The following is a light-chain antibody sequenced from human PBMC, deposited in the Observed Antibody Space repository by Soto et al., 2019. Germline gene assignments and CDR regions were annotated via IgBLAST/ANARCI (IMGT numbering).Light chain of an antibody. CDR2: GAS. Sequence: DIVLTQSPGTLSLSPGERVTLSCRASQIVTSDYLAWYHQEPGQAPMLLIYGASNRATGIPDRFSGSGSGTDFTLSISRLEPGDFGMYFCHQYGSSPRTFGQGTKVEIK. V-gene: IGKV3-20*01. CDR1: QIVTSDY. CDR3: HQYGSSPRT. J-gene: IGKJ1*01.